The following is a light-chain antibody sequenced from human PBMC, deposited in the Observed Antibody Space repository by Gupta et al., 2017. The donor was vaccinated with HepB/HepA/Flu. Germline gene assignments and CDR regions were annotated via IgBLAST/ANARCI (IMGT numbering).Light chain of an antibody. Sequence: QSVLTQPPSVSGAPGQRVTISCTGSSSNIGAGYDLHWYQQLPGTAPKLLIYGNSSRPSGVPDRFSGSKSGTSASVTITGLQAEDEADYYCQSYDSSRSGVVFGGGTKLTVL. CDR2: GNS. CDR3: QSYDSSRSGVV. J-gene: IGLJ2*01. CDR1: SSNIGAGYD. V-gene: IGLV1-40*01.